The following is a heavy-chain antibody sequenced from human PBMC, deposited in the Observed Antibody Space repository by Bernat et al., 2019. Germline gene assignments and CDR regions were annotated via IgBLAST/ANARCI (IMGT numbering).Heavy chain of an antibody. V-gene: IGHV4-31*03. CDR1: GGSISSGGYY. D-gene: IGHD6-13*01. Sequence: QVQLQESGPGLVKPSQTLSLTCTVSGGSISSGGYYWSWIRQHPGKGLEWIGYIYYSGSTYYNPSLKSRVTISVDTTKNQFSLKLSPVTAADTAVYYCARGTGYSSKLVDYWGQGTLVTVSS. CDR2: IYYSGST. J-gene: IGHJ4*02. CDR3: ARGTGYSSKLVDY.